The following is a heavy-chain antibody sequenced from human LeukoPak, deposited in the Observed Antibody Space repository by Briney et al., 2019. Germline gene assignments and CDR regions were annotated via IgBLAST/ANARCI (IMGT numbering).Heavy chain of an antibody. CDR1: GFTFSSYA. V-gene: IGHV3-30-3*01. J-gene: IGHJ4*02. D-gene: IGHD6-6*01. CDR3: AREVYSSSSGPLDY. CDR2: ISYDGSNK. Sequence: PGGSLRLSCAASGFTFSSYAMHWVRQAPGKGLEWVAVISYDGSNKYYADSVKGRFTISRDNSKNTLYLQMNSLRAEDTAVYYCAREVYSSSSGPLDYWGQGTLVTVSS.